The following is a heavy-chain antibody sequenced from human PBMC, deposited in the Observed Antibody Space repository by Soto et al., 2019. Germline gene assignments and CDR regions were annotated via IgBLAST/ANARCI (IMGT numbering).Heavy chain of an antibody. CDR2: ISAYNGNT. CDR3: ARDRLYYDSSGHYFIYYYGMDV. D-gene: IGHD3-22*01. Sequence: GASVKVSCKASGYTFTSYGISWVRQAPGQGLEWMGWISAYNGNTNYAQKLQGRVTMTTDTSTSTACMELRSLRSDDTAVYYCARDRLYYDSSGHYFIYYYGMDVWGQGTTVTVSS. J-gene: IGHJ6*02. CDR1: GYTFTSYG. V-gene: IGHV1-18*01.